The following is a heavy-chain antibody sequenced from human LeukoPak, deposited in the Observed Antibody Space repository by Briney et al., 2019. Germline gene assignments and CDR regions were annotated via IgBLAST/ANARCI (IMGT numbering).Heavy chain of an antibody. V-gene: IGHV1-2*02. CDR1: GYTFTGYY. J-gene: IGHJ5*02. D-gene: IGHD2-2*01. CDR3: ARGFQLPHPLEDWLDP. Sequence: RASVKVSCKASGYTFTGYYMHWVRQAPGQGLEWMGWINPNSGGKNYAQKSQGRVTLTRDTSISTAYMDLSRLTSDDTAVYYCARGFQLPHPLEDWLDPWGQGTLVTVSS. CDR2: INPNSGGK.